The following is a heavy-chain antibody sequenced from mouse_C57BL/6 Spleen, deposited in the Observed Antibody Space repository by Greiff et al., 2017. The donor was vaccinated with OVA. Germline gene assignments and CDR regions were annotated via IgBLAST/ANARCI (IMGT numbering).Heavy chain of an antibody. V-gene: IGHV5-4*01. J-gene: IGHJ1*03. CDR1: GFTFSSYA. CDR2: ISDGGSYT. D-gene: IGHD4-1*01. Sequence: EVQLVASGGGLVKPGGSLKLSCAASGFTFSSYAMSWVRQTPEKRLEWVATISDGGSYTYYPDNVKGRFTISRDNAKNNLYLQMSHLKSEDTAMYYCARDRANWDRGYFDVWGTGTTVTVSS. CDR3: ARDRANWDRGYFDV.